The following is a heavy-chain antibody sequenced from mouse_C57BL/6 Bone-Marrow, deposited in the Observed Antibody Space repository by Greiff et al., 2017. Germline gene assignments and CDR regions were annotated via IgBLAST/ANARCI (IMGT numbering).Heavy chain of an antibody. CDR1: GYSITSGYY. CDR2: ISYDGSN. J-gene: IGHJ3*01. V-gene: IGHV3-6*01. CDR3: ARHDCDGGGFAY. Sequence: VQLKESGPGLVKPSQSLYFTCSVTGYSITSGYYWNWIRQFPGNKQEWMGYISYDGSNNYNPSLKNRISITRDTSENQFFLKLNSVTTEDTATYYCARHDCDGGGFAYWGQGTLVTVSA. D-gene: IGHD2-4*01.